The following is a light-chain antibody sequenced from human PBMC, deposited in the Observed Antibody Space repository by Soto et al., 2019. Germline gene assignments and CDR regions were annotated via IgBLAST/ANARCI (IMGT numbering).Light chain of an antibody. CDR2: EDT. V-gene: IGLV3-25*02. CDR1: ALPKQY. CDR3: QSADISGIVV. Sequence: SSELTQPPSVSVSPGQTARITFSGYALPKQYTSWYPQKPGQAPVMLIYEDTERRSGMPERFSGSSSGTTVTLTISGVQVEDEGDYYCQSADISGIVVFGGGTKLTVL. J-gene: IGLJ2*01.